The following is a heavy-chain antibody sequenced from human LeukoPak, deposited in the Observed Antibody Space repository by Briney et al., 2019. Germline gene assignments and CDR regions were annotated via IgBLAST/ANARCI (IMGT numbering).Heavy chain of an antibody. V-gene: IGHV3-64*01. Sequence: GGSLRLSCAASGFTFSSYAMHWVRQAPGKGLEYVSAISSKGGSTYYANSVKGRFTISRDNSKNTLYLQMGSLRAEDMAVYYCARVGPAMVAFDYWGQGTLVTVSS. D-gene: IGHD5-18*01. J-gene: IGHJ4*02. CDR1: GFTFSSYA. CDR3: ARVGPAMVAFDY. CDR2: ISSKGGST.